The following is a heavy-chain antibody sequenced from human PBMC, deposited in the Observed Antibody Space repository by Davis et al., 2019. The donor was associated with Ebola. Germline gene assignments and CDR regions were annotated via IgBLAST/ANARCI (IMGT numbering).Heavy chain of an antibody. Sequence: GESLKISCAASGFTFSGSAMHWVRQASGKGLEWVGRIRSKANSYATAYAASVKGRFTISRDDSKNTAYLQMNSLKTEDTAMYYCTTTTADDYWGQGTLVTVSS. D-gene: IGHD4-11*01. V-gene: IGHV3-73*01. CDR2: IRSKANSYAT. J-gene: IGHJ4*02. CDR1: GFTFSGSA. CDR3: TTTTADDY.